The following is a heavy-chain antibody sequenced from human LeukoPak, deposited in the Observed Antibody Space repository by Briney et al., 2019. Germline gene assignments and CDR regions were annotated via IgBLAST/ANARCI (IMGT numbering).Heavy chain of an antibody. V-gene: IGHV1-69*06. Sequence: ASVKVSCKASGGTFSSYAISWVRQAPGQGLEWMGGIIPIFGTANYAQKFQGRVTITADKSTSTAYMELSSLRSEDTAVYYCARTRLPSSIAAIYYYYYMDVWGKGTTVTVSS. J-gene: IGHJ6*03. CDR2: IIPIFGTA. CDR1: GGTFSSYA. CDR3: ARTRLPSSIAAIYYYYYMDV. D-gene: IGHD6-6*01.